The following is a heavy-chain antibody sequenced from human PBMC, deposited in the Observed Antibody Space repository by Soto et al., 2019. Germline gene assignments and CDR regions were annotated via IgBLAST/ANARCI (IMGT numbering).Heavy chain of an antibody. CDR3: AKDPAKNYDFWSGYDIYNWFDP. CDR1: GFTFSNYA. Sequence: GGSLRLSCAASGFTFSNYAMSWIRQAQGKGLEWVSAISGSGGSTYYADSVKGRFTISRDNSKNTLYLQMNSLRAEDTAVYYCAKDPAKNYDFWSGYDIYNWFDPWGQGTLVTVSS. V-gene: IGHV3-23*01. D-gene: IGHD3-3*01. J-gene: IGHJ5*02. CDR2: ISGSGGST.